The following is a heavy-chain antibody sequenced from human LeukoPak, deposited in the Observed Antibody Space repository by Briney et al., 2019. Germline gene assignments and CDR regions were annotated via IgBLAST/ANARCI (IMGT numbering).Heavy chain of an antibody. CDR1: GFTFSSYA. J-gene: IGHJ4*02. CDR3: AKGESNSGWLLFDY. D-gene: IGHD5-12*01. CDR2: ISGSGAT. Sequence: QPGGSLRLSCAASGFTFSSYAMSWVRQAPGKGLEWVSTISGSGATYYADSVKGRFTISRDSSKNTLYLQVNSLTAEDTAVYYCAKGESNSGWLLFDYWGQGTLVTVSS. V-gene: IGHV3-23*01.